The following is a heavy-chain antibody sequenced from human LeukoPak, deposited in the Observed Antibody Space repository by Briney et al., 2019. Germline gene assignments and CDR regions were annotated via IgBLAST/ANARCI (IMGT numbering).Heavy chain of an antibody. CDR1: GFTFSSYW. J-gene: IGHJ4*02. Sequence: GGSLRLSCAASGFTFSSYWMSWVRQAPGKGLEWVANIKQDGSEKYYVDSVKGRFTISRDNAKNSLYLQINSLRAEDTAVYYCARDPVLGPYYFDYWGQGTLVTVSS. D-gene: IGHD3-10*01. V-gene: IGHV3-7*01. CDR3: ARDPVLGPYYFDY. CDR2: IKQDGSEK.